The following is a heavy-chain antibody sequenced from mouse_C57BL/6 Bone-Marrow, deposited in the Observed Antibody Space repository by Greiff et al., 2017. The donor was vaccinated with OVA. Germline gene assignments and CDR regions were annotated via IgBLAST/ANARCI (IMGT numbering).Heavy chain of an antibody. CDR1: GYTFTDHT. Sequence: QVQLKESDAELVKPGASVKISCKVSGYTFTDHTIHWMKQRPEQGLEWIGYIYPRDGSTKYNEKFKGKATLTADKSSSTAYMQLNSLTSEDSAVYFGARSGGYCAYYCAMDSWGQGTSVTVSS. J-gene: IGHJ4*01. V-gene: IGHV1-78*01. D-gene: IGHD2-3*01. CDR2: IYPRDGST. CDR3: ARSGGYCAYYCAMDS.